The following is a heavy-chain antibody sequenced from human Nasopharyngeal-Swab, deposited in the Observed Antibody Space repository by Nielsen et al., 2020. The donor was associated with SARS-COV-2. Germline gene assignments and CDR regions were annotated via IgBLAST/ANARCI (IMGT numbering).Heavy chain of an antibody. Sequence: LRLSCTASGSTFSSYWMHWIRQHPGKGLEWIGYIYYSGSTYYNPSLKSRVTISVDTSKNQFSLKLSSVTAADTAVYYCARARITMIVVVNAFDIWGQGTMVTVSS. CDR1: GSTFSSYW. J-gene: IGHJ3*02. D-gene: IGHD3-22*01. V-gene: IGHV4-31*02. CDR3: ARARITMIVVVNAFDI. CDR2: IYYSGST.